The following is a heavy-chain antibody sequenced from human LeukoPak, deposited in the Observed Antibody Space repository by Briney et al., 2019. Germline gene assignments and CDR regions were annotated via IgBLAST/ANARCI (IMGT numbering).Heavy chain of an antibody. CDR1: GGSFSGYY. D-gene: IGHD5-12*01. CDR3: ARVGGYGGATDY. J-gene: IGHJ4*02. V-gene: IGHV4-34*01. CDR2: INHSGST. Sequence: PSETLSLTCAVYGGSFSGYYWSWIRQPPGKGLEWIGEINHSGSTNYNPSLKSRVTISVDTSKNQFSLKLSSVTAADTAVYYCARVGGYGGATDYWGQGTLVTVSS.